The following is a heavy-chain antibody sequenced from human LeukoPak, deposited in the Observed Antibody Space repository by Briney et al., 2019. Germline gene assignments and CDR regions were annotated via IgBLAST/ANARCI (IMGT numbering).Heavy chain of an antibody. Sequence: GEPLQISCKASASSFTNYWIGWLRPMPGKGLEWMGIIYPGDSDTRYSPSFQGQVTISADKSISTAYLQWSSLKASDTAMYYCARGGGYNYGTFDYWGQGTLVTVSS. J-gene: IGHJ4*02. CDR3: ARGGGYNYGTFDY. CDR1: ASSFTNYW. CDR2: IYPGDSDT. D-gene: IGHD5-18*01. V-gene: IGHV5-51*01.